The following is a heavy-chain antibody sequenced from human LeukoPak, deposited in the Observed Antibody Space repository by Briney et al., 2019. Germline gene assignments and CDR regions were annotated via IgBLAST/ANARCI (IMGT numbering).Heavy chain of an antibody. CDR3: AREASYYEIYYYYGMDV. D-gene: IGHD3-22*01. CDR2: IIPIFGTA. J-gene: IGHJ6*02. V-gene: IGHV1-69*13. Sequence: ASVKVSCKASGGTFSSYAISWVRQAPGQGLEWMGGIIPIFGTANYAQKFQGRVTITADESTSTAYMELSSLRSEDTAVYYCAREASYYEIYYYYGMDVWGQGTTVTVSS. CDR1: GGTFSSYA.